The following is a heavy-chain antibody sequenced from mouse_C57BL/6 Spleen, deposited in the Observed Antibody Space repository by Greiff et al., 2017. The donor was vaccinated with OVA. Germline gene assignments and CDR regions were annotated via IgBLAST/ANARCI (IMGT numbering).Heavy chain of an antibody. V-gene: IGHV2-5*01. D-gene: IGHD1-1*01. CDR3: AKNSYYYGSSYYAMDY. CDR2: IWRGGST. J-gene: IGHJ4*01. Sequence: VKLVESGPGLVQPSQSLSITCTVSGFSLTSYGVHWVRQSPGKGLEWLGVIWRGGSTDYNAAFMSRLSITKDNSKSQVFFKMNSLQADDTAIYYCAKNSYYYGSSYYAMDYWGQGTSVTVSS. CDR1: GFSLTSYG.